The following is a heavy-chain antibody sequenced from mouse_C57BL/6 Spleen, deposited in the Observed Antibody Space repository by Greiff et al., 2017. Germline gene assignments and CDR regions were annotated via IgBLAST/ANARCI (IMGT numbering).Heavy chain of an antibody. D-gene: IGHD1-1*01. V-gene: IGHV1-82*01. J-gene: IGHJ1*03. CDR3: ARLTTDEYFDV. CDR2: IYPGDGDT. Sequence: LQESGPELVKPGASVKISCKASGYAFSSSWMNWVKQRPGKGLEWIGRIYPGDGDTNYNGKFKGKATLTADKSSSTAYMQLSSLTSEDSAVYFCARLTTDEYFDVWGTGTTVTVSS. CDR1: GYAFSSSW.